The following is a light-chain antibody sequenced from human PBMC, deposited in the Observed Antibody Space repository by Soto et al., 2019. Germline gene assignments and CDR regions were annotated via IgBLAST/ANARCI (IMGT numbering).Light chain of an antibody. V-gene: IGKV3-15*01. CDR3: QQYNNWPRT. J-gene: IGKJ1*01. Sequence: EIVMTQSPGTLSVSPGERATLSCRASQSVSSNLAWYQQKPGQAPRLLIYGASTRATGIPARFIGSRSGTEFTLTIRSLQSEDFAVYYCQQYNNWPRTFGQGTKVEIK. CDR1: QSVSSN. CDR2: GAS.